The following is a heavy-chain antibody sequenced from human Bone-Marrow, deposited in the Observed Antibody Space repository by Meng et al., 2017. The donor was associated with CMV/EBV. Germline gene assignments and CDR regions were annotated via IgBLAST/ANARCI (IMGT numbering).Heavy chain of an antibody. CDR1: GYTFTSYY. J-gene: IGHJ5*02. Sequence: ASVKVSCKASGYTFTSYYMHWVRQAPGQGLEWMGWMNPNSGNTGYAQKFQGRVTMTRNTSIGTAYMELSSLRSEDTAVYYCARGPERSNWFDPWGQGTLVTVSS. D-gene: IGHD1-1*01. CDR2: MNPNSGNT. V-gene: IGHV1-8*02. CDR3: ARGPERSNWFDP.